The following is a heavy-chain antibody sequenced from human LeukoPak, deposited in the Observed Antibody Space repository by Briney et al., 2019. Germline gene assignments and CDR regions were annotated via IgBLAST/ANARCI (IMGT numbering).Heavy chain of an antibody. CDR1: GFTFSSYW. D-gene: IGHD3-10*01. CDR2: INGDGSST. CDR3: TRDLDGSGNYHWFDP. Sequence: QAGGSLRLSCAASGFTFSSYWMHWVRQAPGKGLVWVSRINGDGSSTTYADSVKGRFTISRDNAKNTLYLQMNSLRAEDTAVYYCTRDLDGSGNYHWFDPWGQGTLVTVSS. J-gene: IGHJ5*02. V-gene: IGHV3-74*01.